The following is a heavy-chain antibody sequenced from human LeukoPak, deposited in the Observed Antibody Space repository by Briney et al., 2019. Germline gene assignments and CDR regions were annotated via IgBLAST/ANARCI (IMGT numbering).Heavy chain of an antibody. CDR2: INPSGGST. D-gene: IGHD3-22*01. Sequence: ASVKVSCKASGYTFTGYYMYWVRQAPGQGLEWMGIINPSGGSTSYAQKFQGRVTMTRDTSTSTVYMELSSLRSEDTAVYYCARAPDYYDSSGYFDYFDYWGQGTLVTVSS. CDR1: GYTFTGYY. CDR3: ARAPDYYDSSGYFDYFDY. V-gene: IGHV1-46*01. J-gene: IGHJ4*02.